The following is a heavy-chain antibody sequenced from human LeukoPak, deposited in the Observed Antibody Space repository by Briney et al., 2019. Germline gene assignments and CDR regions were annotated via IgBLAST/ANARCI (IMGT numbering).Heavy chain of an antibody. CDR2: ILSDGSKE. J-gene: IGHJ4*02. CDR1: GFTFSSYG. CDR3: ARADGIAAAGTGY. Sequence: GGSLRLSCAASGFTFSSYGMHWVRQAPGKGLEWVAVILSDGSKEFYTDSVKGRFTISRDNAKNSLYLQMNSLRAEDTAVYYCARADGIAAAGTGYWGQGTLVTVSS. D-gene: IGHD6-13*01. V-gene: IGHV3-33*01.